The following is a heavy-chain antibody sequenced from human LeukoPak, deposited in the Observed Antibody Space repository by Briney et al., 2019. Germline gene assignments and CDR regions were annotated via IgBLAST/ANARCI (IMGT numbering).Heavy chain of an antibody. V-gene: IGHV3-30*19. CDR1: GFTFSSYG. CDR2: ISYDGSNK. D-gene: IGHD3-3*01. CDR3: ARDGPYYDFWSGYHRGYFDY. Sequence: GGSLRLSCAASGFTFSSYGMHWVRQAPGKGLEWVAVISYDGSNKYYADSVKGRFTISRDNSKNTLYLQMNSLRAEDTAVYYCARDGPYYDFWSGYHRGYFDYWGQGTLVTVSS. J-gene: IGHJ4*02.